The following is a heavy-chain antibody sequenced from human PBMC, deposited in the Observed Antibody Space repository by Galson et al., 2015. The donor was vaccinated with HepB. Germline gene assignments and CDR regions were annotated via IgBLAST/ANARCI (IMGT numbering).Heavy chain of an antibody. CDR3: ARDFHGIDTATAYFDY. V-gene: IGHV3-21*01. CDR1: GFSLSSHS. CDR2: MTSGITYI. J-gene: IGHJ4*02. Sequence: SLRLSCAVSGFSLSSHSMNWVRQAPGKGLEWVSSMTSGITYIYYADSVKGRFTISRDNAKNSLYLQMNSLRPEDTAVYYCARDFHGIDTATAYFDYWGQGTLVTVSS. D-gene: IGHD5-18*01.